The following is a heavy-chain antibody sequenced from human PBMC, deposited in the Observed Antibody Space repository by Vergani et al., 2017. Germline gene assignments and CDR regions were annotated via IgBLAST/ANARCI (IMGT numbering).Heavy chain of an antibody. Sequence: QVQLVESGGGVVQPGRSLRLSCAASGFTFSSYAIHWVRQAPGKGLEWVAVILYDGSNKYYADSVKGRFTISRDNSKNTLYLQMNSLRVEDTAVYYCARRRFWAKGGAFDIWGQGTMVTVSS. J-gene: IGHJ3*02. CDR2: ILYDGSNK. D-gene: IGHD3-16*01. V-gene: IGHV3-30*04. CDR1: GFTFSSYA. CDR3: ARRRFWAKGGAFDI.